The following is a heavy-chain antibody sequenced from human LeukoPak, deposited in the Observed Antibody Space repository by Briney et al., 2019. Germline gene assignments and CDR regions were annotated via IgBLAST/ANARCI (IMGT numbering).Heavy chain of an antibody. CDR2: ISYDGSNK. V-gene: IGHV3-30-3*01. J-gene: IGHJ4*02. D-gene: IGHD2-2*01. CDR1: GFTFSSYA. CDR3: ARTPAAMPFDY. Sequence: GESLRLSCAASGFTFSSYAMHWVRQAPGKGLEWVAVISYDGSNKYYADSVKGRFTISRDNSKNTLYLQMNSLRAEDTAVYYCARTPAAMPFDYWGQGTLVTVSS.